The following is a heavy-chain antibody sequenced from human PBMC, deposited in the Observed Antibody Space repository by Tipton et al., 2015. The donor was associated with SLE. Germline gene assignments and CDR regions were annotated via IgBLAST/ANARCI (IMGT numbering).Heavy chain of an antibody. J-gene: IGHJ6*02. D-gene: IGHD2-2*01. CDR2: IFYSGSA. Sequence: GLVKPSETLSLTCTVSGGFISDFYWTWIRQSPGNSLEWIGHIFYSGSADYNPSLKKRATISVDTSKNQFSLKLTPVTAADTAVYYCARHKSGSPMPHYHYFGLDVWGLGSSVTVSS. V-gene: IGHV4-59*08. CDR1: GGFISDFY. CDR3: ARHKSGSPMPHYHYFGLDV.